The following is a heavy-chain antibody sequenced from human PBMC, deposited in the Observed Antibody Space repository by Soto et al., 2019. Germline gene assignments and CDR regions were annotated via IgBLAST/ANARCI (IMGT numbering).Heavy chain of an antibody. Sequence: QMQLVQSGAEVKKTGATVTVSCKTLGNTFTYRYLHWVRQAPGRALERMGWITPFSGDGHYPQKFQERFTLTRNMSINTAYMRMLSLRSRDTAMYYCAGGGAGSGPFTRELPDHWGHGTLVTVSS. CDR2: ITPFSGDG. V-gene: IGHV1-45*02. J-gene: IGHJ4*01. CDR1: GNTFTYRY. D-gene: IGHD3-16*01. CDR3: AGGGAGSGPFTRELPDH.